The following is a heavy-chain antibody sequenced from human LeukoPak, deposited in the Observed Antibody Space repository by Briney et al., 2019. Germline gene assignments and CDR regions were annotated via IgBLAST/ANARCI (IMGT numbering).Heavy chain of an antibody. CDR3: ARDSLWFGESSYYFDY. J-gene: IGHJ4*02. CDR2: IYTSGST. V-gene: IGHV4-4*07. Sequence: SETLSLTCTVSGGSISSYYWSWIRQPAGKGLEWIGRIYTSGSTNYNPSLKSRVTMSVDTSKNQFSLKLSSVTAADTAVYYCARDSLWFGESSYYFDYWGQGTLVTVSS. D-gene: IGHD3-10*01. CDR1: GGSISSYY.